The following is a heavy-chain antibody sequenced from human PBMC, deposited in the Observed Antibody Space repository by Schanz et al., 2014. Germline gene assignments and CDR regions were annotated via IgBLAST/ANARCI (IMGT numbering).Heavy chain of an antibody. J-gene: IGHJ4*02. D-gene: IGHD5-12*01. Sequence: GPGVKEPGASVKVSCEASRYTFNTYGLNWVRQAPGQGLEWMGWISAYTNNTNYAQKVQGRVTMTTDTSTGTAYMELRSLRSDDTAVYYCARDFSAYVGNYFDYWGQGTLVIVSS. CDR2: ISAYTNNT. CDR3: ARDFSAYVGNYFDY. V-gene: IGHV1-18*01. CDR1: RYTFNTYG.